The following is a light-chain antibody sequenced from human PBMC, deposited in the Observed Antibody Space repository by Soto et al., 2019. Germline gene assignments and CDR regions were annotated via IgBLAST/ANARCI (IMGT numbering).Light chain of an antibody. CDR2: GAS. J-gene: IGKJ4*01. CDR1: HSLSSK. CDR3: QQYNAWHFT. V-gene: IGKV3-15*01. Sequence: EIVMTQSPATLSLSPGERASLSCRASHSLSSKLAWYQHKPGQAPRLVIYGASTRATGIPARFSGSGSGTDFTLTISSLQSEDFAVYFCQQYNAWHFTFGGGTNVEIK.